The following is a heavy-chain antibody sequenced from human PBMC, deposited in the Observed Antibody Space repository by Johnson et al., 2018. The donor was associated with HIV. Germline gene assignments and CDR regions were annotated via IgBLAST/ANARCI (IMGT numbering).Heavy chain of an antibody. J-gene: IGHJ3*02. D-gene: IGHD6-19*01. V-gene: IGHV3-30*04. Sequence: QVQLVESGGGVVQPGRSLRLSCAASGFTFSSYAMHWVRQAPGKGLEWVAVISYDGSNKYYADSVKGRFTISRDNSKNTLYLRMNSLRAEDMAVYYCARGRAVGGEDAFDIWGQGTMVTVSP. CDR3: ARGRAVGGEDAFDI. CDR2: ISYDGSNK. CDR1: GFTFSSYA.